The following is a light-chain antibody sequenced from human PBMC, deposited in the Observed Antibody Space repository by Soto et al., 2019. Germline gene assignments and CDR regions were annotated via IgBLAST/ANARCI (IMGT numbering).Light chain of an antibody. CDR2: AAS. CDR1: QGISSY. Sequence: IQLTQSPSSLSASVGDRVTISCRASQGISSYLAWYQQKPGKAPKLLIYAASTLQSGVPSRFSGSGSGTDFTLTISSLQPEDFAVYYCQQYNYWPPITFGQGTRLEIK. CDR3: QQYNYWPPIT. J-gene: IGKJ5*01. V-gene: IGKV1-9*01.